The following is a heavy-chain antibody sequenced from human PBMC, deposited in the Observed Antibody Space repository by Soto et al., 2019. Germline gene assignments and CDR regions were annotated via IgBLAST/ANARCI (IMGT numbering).Heavy chain of an antibody. Sequence: EVQLVESGGGLVQPGGSLRLSCAASGFTFRSYWMSWVRQAPGKGLEGVANIKQDGSEKYYVDSVKVRFTISSYNAKNSLYLQMNSLRADDTAVYYCARDGRITIFGVVIGNWFDPWGQGTLVTVS. D-gene: IGHD3-3*01. V-gene: IGHV3-7*03. CDR3: ARDGRITIFGVVIGNWFDP. CDR2: IKQDGSEK. CDR1: GFTFRSYW. J-gene: IGHJ5*02.